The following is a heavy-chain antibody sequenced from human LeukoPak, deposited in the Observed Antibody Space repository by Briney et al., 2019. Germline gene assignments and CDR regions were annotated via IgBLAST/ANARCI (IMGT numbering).Heavy chain of an antibody. D-gene: IGHD6-13*01. CDR3: AKDWSHDTSSMWYFDY. CDR2: IRYDGSNK. V-gene: IGHV3-30*02. J-gene: IGHJ4*02. Sequence: GGSLRLSCAASGFIFSSCGMHWVRQAPGKGLEWVAFIRYDGSNKYYADSVKGRFTISRDNSKNTLYLQMNSLRAEDTAVYYCAKDWSHDTSSMWYFDYWGQGTLVTVSS. CDR1: GFIFSSCG.